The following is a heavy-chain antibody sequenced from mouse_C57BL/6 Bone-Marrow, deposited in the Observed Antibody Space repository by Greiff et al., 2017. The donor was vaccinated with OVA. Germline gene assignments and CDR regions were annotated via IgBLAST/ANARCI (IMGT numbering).Heavy chain of an antibody. CDR2: IDPANGNT. D-gene: IGHD1-1*01. V-gene: IGHV14-3*01. CDR3: ASFRLNYYGSSYRYFDV. J-gene: IGHJ1*03. CDR1: GFNIKNTY. Sequence: VQLQQSVAELVRPGASVKLSCTASGFNIKNTYMHWVKQRPEQGLEWIGRIDPANGNTKYATKFQGKATITADTSSNPAYLHLSSLTSEDTAIYYCASFRLNYYGSSYRYFDVWGTGTTVTVSS.